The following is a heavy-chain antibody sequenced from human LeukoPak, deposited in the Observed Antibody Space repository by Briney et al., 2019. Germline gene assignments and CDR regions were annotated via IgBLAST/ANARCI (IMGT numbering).Heavy chain of an antibody. CDR2: IYYSGST. J-gene: IGHJ5*02. Sequence: PSETLSLTCTVSGGSISSHYWSWIRQPPGKGLEWIGYIYYSGSTNYNPSLKSRVTMSVDTSKNQFSLKLSSVTAADTAVYYCARDRDIVVVPAATVGWFDPWGQGTLVTVSS. D-gene: IGHD2-2*01. CDR3: ARDRDIVVVPAATVGWFDP. CDR1: GGSISSHY. V-gene: IGHV4-59*11.